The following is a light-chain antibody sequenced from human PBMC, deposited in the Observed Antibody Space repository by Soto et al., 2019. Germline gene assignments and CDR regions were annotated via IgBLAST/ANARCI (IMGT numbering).Light chain of an antibody. CDR2: EAS. CDR1: SSDVGSHNL. CDR3: CSFSTSGAHWV. Sequence: QPALTQPDSVSGSPGQSITISCTGTSSDVGSHNLVSWYQHHLANAPKWMVYEASTRPSGVSHRFSGSNSCITPSLTIAGLQGYDDADYYYCSFSTSGAHWVFGGGTKLTVL. J-gene: IGLJ3*02. V-gene: IGLV2-23*01.